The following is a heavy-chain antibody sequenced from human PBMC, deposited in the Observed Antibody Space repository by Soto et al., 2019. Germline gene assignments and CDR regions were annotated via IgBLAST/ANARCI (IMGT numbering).Heavy chain of an antibody. CDR2: IYYSGNT. D-gene: IGHD2-2*01. CDR3: VRYCSTTKCPFDY. CDR1: GGSISSGGSY. V-gene: IGHV4-30-4*01. Sequence: SETLSLTCTVSGGSISSGGSYWGWIRQPPGKGLEWIGYIYYSGNTYFNPSLKSRVTLSVDTSKNQFSLILSSVTAADTAVYYCVRYCSTTKCPFDYWGQGTLVTVSS. J-gene: IGHJ4*02.